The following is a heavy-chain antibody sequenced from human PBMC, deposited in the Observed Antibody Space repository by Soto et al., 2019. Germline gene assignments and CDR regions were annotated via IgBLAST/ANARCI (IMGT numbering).Heavy chain of an antibody. J-gene: IGHJ4*02. CDR3: AKSRSGWHRWFDY. V-gene: IGHV3-9*01. CDR1: GFTFDDYA. Sequence: GGSLRLSCAASGFTFDDYAMHWVRQAPGKGLEWVSGISWNSGSIGYADSVKGRFTISRDNAKNSLYLQMNSLRAEDTALYYCAKSRSGWHRWFDYWGQGTLVTVSS. D-gene: IGHD6-19*01. CDR2: ISWNSGSI.